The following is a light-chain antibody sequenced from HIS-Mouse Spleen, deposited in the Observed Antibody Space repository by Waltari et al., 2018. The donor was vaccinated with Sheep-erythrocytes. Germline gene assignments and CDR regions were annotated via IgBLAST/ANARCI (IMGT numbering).Light chain of an antibody. CDR1: QSISSY. CDR3: QQSYSTPRA. J-gene: IGKJ1*01. V-gene: IGKV1-39*01. CDR2: AAS. Sequence: DIQMTQSPSSLSASVGDRVTITCRASQSISSYLNWYQQKPGKAPKLLIYAASSLQSGVPSRFSGSGSGTEFTITMSSLQPEDVATYYCQQSYSTPRAFGQGTKVEIK.